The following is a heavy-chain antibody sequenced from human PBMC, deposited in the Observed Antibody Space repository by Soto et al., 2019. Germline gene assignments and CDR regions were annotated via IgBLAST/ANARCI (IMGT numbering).Heavy chain of an antibody. D-gene: IGHD3-22*01. J-gene: IGHJ4*02. CDR2: IDPSDSQT. CDR1: GYSFAGYW. Sequence: GESLKISCKGSGYSFAGYWITWVRQKPGKGLEWMGRIDPSDSQTYYGLSFRGHVTISVTKSITTVFLQWSSLRASDTAMYYCARQIYDSDTGPNFQYYFDSWGQGTPVTVSS. V-gene: IGHV5-10-1*01. CDR3: ARQIYDSDTGPNFQYYFDS.